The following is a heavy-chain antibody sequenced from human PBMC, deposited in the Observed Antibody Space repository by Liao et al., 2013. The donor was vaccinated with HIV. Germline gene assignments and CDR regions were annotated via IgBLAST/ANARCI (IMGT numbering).Heavy chain of an antibody. CDR3: ARGRIAARHHY. D-gene: IGHD6-6*01. V-gene: IGHV4-34*01. Sequence: QVQLQQWGAGLLKPSETLSLTCAAYGGSFSGYYWSWIRQPPGKGLEWIGEINHSGSTNYNPSLKSRVTISVDTSKNQFSLKLSSVTAADTAVYYCARGRIAARHHYWGQGTLVTVSS. CDR1: GGSFSGYY. J-gene: IGHJ4*02. CDR2: INHSGST.